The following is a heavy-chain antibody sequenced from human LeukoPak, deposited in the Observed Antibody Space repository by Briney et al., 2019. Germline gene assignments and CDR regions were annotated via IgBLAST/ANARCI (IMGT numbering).Heavy chain of an antibody. J-gene: IGHJ4*02. Sequence: PGGSLRLSCAASGFTFSSYWMSWVRQVPGKGLEWVCRIRNKANSYTTEYAASVKGRFTVSRDDSKNSLFLQMLSLKTEDTAMYYCTRASISSTPYYFDYWGQGALVTVSS. CDR1: GFTFSSYW. V-gene: IGHV3-72*01. CDR3: TRASISSTPYYFDY. D-gene: IGHD5-12*01. CDR2: IRNKANSYTT.